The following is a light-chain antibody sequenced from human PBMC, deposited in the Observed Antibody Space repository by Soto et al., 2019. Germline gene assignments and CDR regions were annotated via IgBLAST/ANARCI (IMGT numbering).Light chain of an antibody. J-gene: IGKJ2*01. CDR3: LQYGSYPHT. CDR2: AAS. Sequence: DIQMTQSPSSLSASVGDRVTITCRASQGISNSLAWFQQRPGRAPKSLIYAASTLQKGVSSKFSGSRSGTDFTLTITNLQPEDFATYFCLQYGSYPHTLGQGTTLDIK. CDR1: QGISNS. V-gene: IGKV1-16*02.